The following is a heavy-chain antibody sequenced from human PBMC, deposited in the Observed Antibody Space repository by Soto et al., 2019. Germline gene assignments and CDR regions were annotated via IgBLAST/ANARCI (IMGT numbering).Heavy chain of an antibody. D-gene: IGHD5-18*01. CDR2: IIPIFGTA. V-gene: IGHV1-69*12. CDR3: ASVPGYSYGHFDY. CDR1: GGTFSSYA. Sequence: QVQLVQSGAEVKKPGSSVKVSCTASGGTFSSYAISWVRQAPGQGLEWMGGIIPIFGTANYAQKFQGRVKITADESKSTAYMELSSLRSEDTAVYYCASVPGYSYGHFDYWGQGTLVTVSS. J-gene: IGHJ4*02.